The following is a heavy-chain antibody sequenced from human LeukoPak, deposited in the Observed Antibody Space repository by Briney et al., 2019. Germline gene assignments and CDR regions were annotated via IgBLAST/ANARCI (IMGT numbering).Heavy chain of an antibody. Sequence: PGGSLRLSCAASGFTFSSSAMSWVRQAPGKGLEWVSTISSSGDSTHYADSVKGRFTISRDNSKNTMFMQMNSLRVEDTAVYYCAKDLDGWLQIQGYWGQGTLVSVSS. J-gene: IGHJ4*02. CDR3: AKDLDGWLQIQGY. CDR2: ISSSGDST. V-gene: IGHV3-23*01. D-gene: IGHD5-24*01. CDR1: GFTFSSSA.